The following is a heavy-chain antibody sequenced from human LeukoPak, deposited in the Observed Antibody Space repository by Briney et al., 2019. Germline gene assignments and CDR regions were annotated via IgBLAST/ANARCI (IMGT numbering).Heavy chain of an antibody. D-gene: IGHD1-26*01. CDR1: GFTFSSYA. CDR3: ARVAVGRYDFDN. J-gene: IGHJ4*02. CDR2: INPDGRTI. Sequence: GGSLRLSCAASGFTFSSYAMSWVRQAPGKGLVWVSRINPDGRTITYADSVKGRFTISRDNAKNTLYLQMNSLRVEDTAVYYCARVAVGRYDFDNRGQGTLVTVSS. V-gene: IGHV3-74*03.